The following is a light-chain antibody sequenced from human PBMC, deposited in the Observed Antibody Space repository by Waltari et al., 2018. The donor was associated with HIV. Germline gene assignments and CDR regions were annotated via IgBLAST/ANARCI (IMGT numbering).Light chain of an antibody. CDR3: ATWDGSLSGWV. CDR1: ASNIGSNY. Sequence: QSVLTQPPSASGTPGQRVTISCSGGASNIGSNYVFWYQQFPGTAPNLLIYRNYQPGAGVPDRFAGSKSGTAASLAISGLRSDDEADYYCATWDGSLSGWVFGGGTKLTVL. V-gene: IGLV1-47*01. J-gene: IGLJ2*01. CDR2: RNY.